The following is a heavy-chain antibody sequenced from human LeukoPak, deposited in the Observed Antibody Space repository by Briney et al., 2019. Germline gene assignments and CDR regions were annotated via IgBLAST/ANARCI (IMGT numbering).Heavy chain of an antibody. CDR2: IYYSGRT. D-gene: IGHD3-22*01. CDR3: ARRCYYDGSGYLE. V-gene: IGHV4-39*01. Sequence: SETLSLTCSVSGDSVSRSDSYWDWIRQPPGKGLEWLGTIYYSGRTYYSPSLKSRVTMSVDPSNNQFSLNLRSVTAADTALYYCARRCYYDGSGYLEWGQGTLLSVSS. CDR1: GDSVSRSDSY. J-gene: IGHJ1*01.